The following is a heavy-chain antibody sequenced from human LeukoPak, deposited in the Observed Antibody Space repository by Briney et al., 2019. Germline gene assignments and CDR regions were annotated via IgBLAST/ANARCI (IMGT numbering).Heavy chain of an antibody. J-gene: IGHJ4*02. D-gene: IGHD5-12*01. Sequence: PGGSLRLSCAASGFTFSSYAMSWVRQAPGKGLEWVSTISNSDYSTYYADSVKGRFTISRANSENTLYLQMNSLRAEDTAVYYCATASVRGYGDFEYWGQGTLVTVSS. CDR1: GFTFSSYA. CDR3: ATASVRGYGDFEY. V-gene: IGHV3-23*01. CDR2: ISNSDYST.